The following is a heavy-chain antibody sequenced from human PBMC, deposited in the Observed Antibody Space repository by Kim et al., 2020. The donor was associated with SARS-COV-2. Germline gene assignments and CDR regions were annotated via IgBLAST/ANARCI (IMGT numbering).Heavy chain of an antibody. J-gene: IGHJ4*02. D-gene: IGHD3-22*01. V-gene: IGHV3-30*07. Sequence: DSVKGRCTISRDNSKNTLYLQMNSLRAEDTAVYYCARDIGQDSSGYLVDYWGQGTLVTVSS. CDR3: ARDIGQDSSGYLVDY.